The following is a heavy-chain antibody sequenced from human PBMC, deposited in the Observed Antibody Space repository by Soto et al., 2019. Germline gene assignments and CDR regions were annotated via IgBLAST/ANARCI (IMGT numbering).Heavy chain of an antibody. CDR2: IYSTGIT. D-gene: IGHD3-10*01. V-gene: IGHV3-53*01. J-gene: IGHJ4*02. CDR1: GLTVGNNY. Sequence: EVQLVESGGGLIQPGGSLKLSCAASGLTVGNNYMSWLRQAPGKGLERVSLIYSTGITKYADSVKGRFTVSRDNAKNTLYLQMNSLRAEDTAVYYCAKDGRGSGSHYNSFGYWGQGTLVTVSS. CDR3: AKDGRGSGSHYNSFGY.